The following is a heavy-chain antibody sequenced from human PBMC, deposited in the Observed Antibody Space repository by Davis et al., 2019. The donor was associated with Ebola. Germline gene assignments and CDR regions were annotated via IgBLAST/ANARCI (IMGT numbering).Heavy chain of an antibody. D-gene: IGHD2-2*01. CDR2: IYYSGST. V-gene: IGHV4-31*11. J-gene: IGHJ5*02. CDR1: GGSISSGGYS. CDR3: ARGHEYQLLWGWFDP. Sequence: LRLSCAVSGGSISSGGYSWSWIRQPPGKGLEWIGYIYYSGSTYYNPSLKSRVTISVDTSKNQFSLKLSSVTAADTAVYYCARGHEYQLLWGWFDPWGQGTLVTVSS.